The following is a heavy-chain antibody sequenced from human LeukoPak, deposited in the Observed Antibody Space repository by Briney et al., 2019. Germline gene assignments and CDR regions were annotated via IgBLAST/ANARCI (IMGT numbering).Heavy chain of an antibody. D-gene: IGHD3-10*01. V-gene: IGHV1-8*02. J-gene: IGHJ3*02. CDR1: GYTFTNYG. CDR3: ARGRRESGSGLRGSAFDI. Sequence: ASVKVSCKASGYTFTNYGVSWVRQATGQGLEWMGWMNPNSGNTGYAQKFQGRVTMTRNTSISTAYMELSSLRSEDTAVYYCARGRRESGSGLRGSAFDIWGQGTMVTVSS. CDR2: MNPNSGNT.